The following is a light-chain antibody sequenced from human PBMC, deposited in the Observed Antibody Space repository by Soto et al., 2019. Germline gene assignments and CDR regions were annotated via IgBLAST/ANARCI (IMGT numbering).Light chain of an antibody. CDR3: QQYNDWAPLT. J-gene: IGKJ4*01. CDR2: GAS. V-gene: IGKV3D-15*01. CDR1: QSVSSN. Sequence: EIVMTQSPATLSVSPGERATLSCRASQSVSSNLAWYQQKPGQAPRLLISGASTRATGIPARFSGSGSGIEFTLTISSLQSEDFAVYYCQQYNDWAPLTFGGGTKVEIK.